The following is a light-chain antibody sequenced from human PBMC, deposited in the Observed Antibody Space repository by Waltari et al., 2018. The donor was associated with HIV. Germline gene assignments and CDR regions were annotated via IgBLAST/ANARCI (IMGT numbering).Light chain of an antibody. J-gene: IGKJ1*01. V-gene: IGKV3-20*01. Sequence: EIVLTQSPGSLSLSPGERATLSCRASQSVSSSYLAWYQQKPGQAPGLLIYGASSRATGIPDKFSGSGSGTDFTLTISRLEPEDFVVYYCQQYGSSPRTFGQGTKVRIK. CDR1: QSVSSSY. CDR2: GAS. CDR3: QQYGSSPRT.